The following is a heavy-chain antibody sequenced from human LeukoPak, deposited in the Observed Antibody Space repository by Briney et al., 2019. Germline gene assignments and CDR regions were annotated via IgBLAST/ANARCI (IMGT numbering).Heavy chain of an antibody. CDR3: ARETASGYLGFDF. Sequence: GASVKVSCKASGYTFTSYGITWVRQAPGQGLEWMGWISAYGHTKLARNLQARVTVTIDTSTTTAYMELRSLSSDDTAVYFCARETASGYLGFDFWGQGTLITVSS. CDR2: ISAYGHT. D-gene: IGHD3-3*01. CDR1: GYTFTSYG. V-gene: IGHV1-18*01. J-gene: IGHJ4*02.